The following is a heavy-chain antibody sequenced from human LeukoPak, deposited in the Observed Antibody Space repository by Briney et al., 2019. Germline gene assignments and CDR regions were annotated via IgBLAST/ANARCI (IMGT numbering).Heavy chain of an antibody. D-gene: IGHD2-2*01. Sequence: PGGPLNLPCQPPEPTSVDYGIHWSGQPPGRGREWVPRISTDGSYTSYADCVKGRFTISRDNAKNTVYLQMSSLRAEDTAIYYCARICSTTDCLISAWGQGTLVTVSS. CDR3: ARICSTTDCLISA. J-gene: IGHJ4*02. V-gene: IGHV3-74*01. CDR2: ISTDGSYT. CDR1: EPTSVDYG.